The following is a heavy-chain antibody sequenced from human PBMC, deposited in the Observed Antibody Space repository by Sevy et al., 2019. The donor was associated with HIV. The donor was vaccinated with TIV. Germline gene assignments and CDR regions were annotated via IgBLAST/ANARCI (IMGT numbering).Heavy chain of an antibody. CDR3: AKVVYSGSYYSFPPIY. CDR2: ISYDGSNK. Sequence: GGSLRLSCAASGFTFSSYGMHWVRQAPGKGLEWVAVISYDGSNKYYADSVKGRFTISRDNSKNTLYLQMNSLRAEDTAVYYCAKVVYSGSYYSFPPIYWGQGTLVTVSS. J-gene: IGHJ4*02. V-gene: IGHV3-30*18. D-gene: IGHD1-26*01. CDR1: GFTFSSYG.